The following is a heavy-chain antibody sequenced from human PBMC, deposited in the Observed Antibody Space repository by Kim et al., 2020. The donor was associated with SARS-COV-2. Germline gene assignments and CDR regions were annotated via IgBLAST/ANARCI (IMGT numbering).Heavy chain of an antibody. Sequence: ASVKVSCKASGYTFTSYDINWVRQATGQGLEWMGWMNPNSGNTGYAQKLQGRVTMTRNTSISTAYMELSSLRSEDTAVYYCARGPQIWYDSSGTQGYWGQGTLVTVSS. D-gene: IGHD3-22*01. CDR2: MNPNSGNT. V-gene: IGHV1-8*01. J-gene: IGHJ4*02. CDR3: ARGPQIWYDSSGTQGY. CDR1: GYTFTSYD.